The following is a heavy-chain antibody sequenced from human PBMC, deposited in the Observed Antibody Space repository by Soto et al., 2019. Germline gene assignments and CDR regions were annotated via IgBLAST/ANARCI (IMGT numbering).Heavy chain of an antibody. J-gene: IGHJ4*02. CDR1: CYTFTSYG. CDR3: AALAGDSSGYYYVY. CDR2: ISAYNGNT. V-gene: IGHV1-18*01. Sequence: SVKVSFKASCYTFTSYGISWVRQAPVQGLEWMGWISAYNGNTNYAQKLQGRVTMTTDTSTSTAYMELRSLRSDDTAVYYCAALAGDSSGYYYVYWGQGTLVTVYS. D-gene: IGHD3-22*01.